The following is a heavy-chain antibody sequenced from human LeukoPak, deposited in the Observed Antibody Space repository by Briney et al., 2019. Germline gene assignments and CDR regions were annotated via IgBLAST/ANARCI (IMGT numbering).Heavy chain of an antibody. CDR3: ARDPGSGYEEHFDY. D-gene: IGHD5-12*01. J-gene: IGHJ4*02. CDR1: GFIFSDYY. CDR2: ISSSSSTM. Sequence: PGGSLRLSCAASGFIFSDYYMSWIRQAPGKGLEWVSYISSSSSTMYYTDSVKGRFTISRDNAKDSLYLQMNSLRAEDTAVYYCARDPGSGYEEHFDYWGQGTLVTVSS. V-gene: IGHV3-11*01.